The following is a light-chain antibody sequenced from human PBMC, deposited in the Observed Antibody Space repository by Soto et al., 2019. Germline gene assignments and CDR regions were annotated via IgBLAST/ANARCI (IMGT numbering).Light chain of an antibody. J-gene: IGLJ2*01. Sequence: QSALTQPASVSGSPGQSITISCTGTSSGLGDFNSVSWYQQHPGKAPKLMIYEVTNRPSGVSNRFSGSKSGNTASLTISGLQAEDEAAYYCSSYTITSTHVVFGGGTKLTVL. CDR2: EVT. CDR3: SSYTITSTHVV. V-gene: IGLV2-14*01. CDR1: SSGLGDFNS.